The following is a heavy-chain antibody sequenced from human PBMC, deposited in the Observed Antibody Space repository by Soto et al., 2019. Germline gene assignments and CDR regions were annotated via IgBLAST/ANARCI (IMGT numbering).Heavy chain of an antibody. CDR1: GGSVSGSYYY. Sequence: ASETLSLTCAVSGGSVSGSYYYWAWLRQSPGKGPEWIGSVFHTGFTSYNPSLESRVSVSVDTSKSQFSLKLSAVTASDTAVYYCATSQKGYNWNYFDHWGQGALVTVSS. CDR3: ATSQKGYNWNYFDH. D-gene: IGHD1-1*01. J-gene: IGHJ4*02. CDR2: VFHTGFT. V-gene: IGHV4-39*01.